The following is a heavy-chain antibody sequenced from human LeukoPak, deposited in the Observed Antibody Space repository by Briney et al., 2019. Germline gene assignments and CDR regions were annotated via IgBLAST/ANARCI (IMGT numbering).Heavy chain of an antibody. V-gene: IGHV1-2*02. D-gene: IGHD6-13*01. Sequence: ASVKVSCKASGYTFTGYYMHWVRQAPGQGLEWMGWINPNSGGTNYAQKFQGRVTMTRDTSISTAYMELSRLRSDDTAVYYCARRSSWYGKYMDVWGKGTTVTVSS. CDR3: ARRSSWYGKYMDV. J-gene: IGHJ6*03. CDR1: GYTFTGYY. CDR2: INPNSGGT.